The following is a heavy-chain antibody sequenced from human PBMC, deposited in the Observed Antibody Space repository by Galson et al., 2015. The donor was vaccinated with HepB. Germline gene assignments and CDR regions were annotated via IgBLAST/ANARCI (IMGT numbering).Heavy chain of an antibody. Sequence: SVKVSCKASGGTFSSYSISWVRQAPGQGLEWVGGIIPMFGTPHYAQKFQGRVTITADESTSTAYMELSSLRSDDTAVYYCAINLWSEYNYYYMDVWGKGTTVTVSS. CDR1: GGTFSSYS. CDR3: AINLWSEYNYYYMDV. V-gene: IGHV1-69*13. CDR2: IIPMFGTP. J-gene: IGHJ6*03. D-gene: IGHD3-10*02.